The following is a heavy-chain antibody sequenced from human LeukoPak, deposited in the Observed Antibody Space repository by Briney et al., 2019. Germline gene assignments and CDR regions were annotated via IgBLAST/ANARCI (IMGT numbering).Heavy chain of an antibody. Sequence: GESLKISCKGSGYSFTSYWIGWVRQMPGKGLEWLGIIYPGDSDTRYSPSSQGQVTISADKSISTAYLQWSSLKASDTAMYYCATAYYYDSSGYSFDYWGQGTLVTVSS. CDR2: IYPGDSDT. D-gene: IGHD3-22*01. CDR1: GYSFTSYW. J-gene: IGHJ4*02. V-gene: IGHV5-51*01. CDR3: ATAYYYDSSGYSFDY.